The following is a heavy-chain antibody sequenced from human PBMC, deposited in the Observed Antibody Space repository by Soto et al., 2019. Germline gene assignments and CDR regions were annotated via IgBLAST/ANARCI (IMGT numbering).Heavy chain of an antibody. CDR3: TKEDIVVVPAGCSYYGKDV. J-gene: IGHJ6*02. V-gene: IGHV3-48*02. D-gene: IGHD2-2*01. CDR2: ISSSSSTI. Sequence: GGSLRFSCAASGFTFSSYSMNWVRQAPGKWLEWVSYISSSSSTIYYEYSVKGRFTISRDNAKNSLYLQMNSLRDEDTAVYYYTKEDIVVVPAGCSYYGKDVWGQGTTVNVSS. CDR1: GFTFSSYS.